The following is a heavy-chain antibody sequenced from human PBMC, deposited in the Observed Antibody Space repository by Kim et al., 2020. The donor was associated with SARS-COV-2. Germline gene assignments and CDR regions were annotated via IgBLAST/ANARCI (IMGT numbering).Heavy chain of an antibody. Sequence: SETLSLTCTVSGGSISSSSYYWGWIRQPPGKGLEWIGSIYYSGSTYSNPSLKSRVTISVDTSKNQFSLKLSSVTVADTAVYCCARHRRSSSPTEIVGAPRDAFGTWGQGTMVTVSS. J-gene: IGHJ3*02. V-gene: IGHV4-39*01. CDR2: IYYSGST. CDR1: GGSISSSSYY. D-gene: IGHD1-26*01. CDR3: ARHRRSSSPTEIVGAPRDAFGT.